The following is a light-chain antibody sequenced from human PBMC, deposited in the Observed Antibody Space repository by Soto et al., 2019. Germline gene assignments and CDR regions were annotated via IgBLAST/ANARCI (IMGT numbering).Light chain of an antibody. V-gene: IGKV1-39*01. CDR1: QSINRF. Sequence: DIQMTQSPSSLSASVGDRVSITCRAGQSINRFLNWYQQKPGKAPKLLIYGASSLQSGVPSRFSGSGSGTDFTLTISSLQPEDFATYYCQQIYSSPQTFGQGTKVEIK. CDR2: GAS. CDR3: QQIYSSPQT. J-gene: IGKJ1*01.